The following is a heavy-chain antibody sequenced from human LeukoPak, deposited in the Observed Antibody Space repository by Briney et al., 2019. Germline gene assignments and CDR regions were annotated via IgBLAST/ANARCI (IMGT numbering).Heavy chain of an antibody. CDR2: IIPIFGTA. CDR1: GGTFSSYA. J-gene: IGHJ6*02. D-gene: IGHD6-13*01. V-gene: IGHV1-69*05. CDR3: ARDGRYSSSWYVYYYGMDV. Sequence: SVKVSCKASGGTFSSYAISWVRQAPGQGLEWMGGIIPIFGTANYAQKLQGRVTMTTDTSTSTAYMELRSLRSDDTAVYYCARDGRYSSSWYVYYYGMDVWGQGTTVTVYS.